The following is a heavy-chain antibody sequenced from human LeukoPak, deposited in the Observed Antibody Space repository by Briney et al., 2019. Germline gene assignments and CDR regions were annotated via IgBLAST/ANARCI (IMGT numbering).Heavy chain of an antibody. CDR1: GGTISSYL. V-gene: IGHV4-4*07. J-gene: IGHJ4*02. CDR3: ARGSREMATIFDY. Sequence: SETLSLTCSVSGGTISSYLWNWIRQPAGKGLEWIGRMYTSGSTNYSPSLKSRVTMSVDMSKNQVCLRLTSVTAADTAVYYCARGSREMATIFDYWGQGTLVTVSS. CDR2: MYTSGST. D-gene: IGHD5-24*01.